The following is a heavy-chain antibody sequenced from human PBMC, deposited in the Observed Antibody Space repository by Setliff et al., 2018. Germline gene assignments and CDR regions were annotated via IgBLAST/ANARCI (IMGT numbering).Heavy chain of an antibody. J-gene: IGHJ4*02. CDR3: AKDPYYSEIYYFDY. CDR1: GFTFSSYG. CDR2: IRDDGSNQ. V-gene: IGHV3-30*02. D-gene: IGHD3-10*01. Sequence: GESLKISCAASGFTFSSYGMHWVRQAPGKGLEWVAFIRDDGSNQYYADSVKGRFTISRDNSKNTLYLQMNSLTAEDTAVYHCAKDPYYSEIYYFDYWGQGTLVTISS.